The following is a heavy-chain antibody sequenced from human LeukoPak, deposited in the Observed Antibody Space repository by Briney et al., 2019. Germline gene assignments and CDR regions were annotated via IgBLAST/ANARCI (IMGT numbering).Heavy chain of an antibody. V-gene: IGHV1-18*01. CDR1: GYTFTSYG. CDR3: ARLDYYYGMDV. J-gene: IGHJ6*02. Sequence: ASVKVSCKASGYTFTSYGISWVRQAPGQGLEWMGWISAYNGNTNYAQKLQGRVTMTTDTSTSTAYMELRSLRSGDTAVYYCARLDYYYGMDVWGQGTTVTVSS. CDR2: ISAYNGNT.